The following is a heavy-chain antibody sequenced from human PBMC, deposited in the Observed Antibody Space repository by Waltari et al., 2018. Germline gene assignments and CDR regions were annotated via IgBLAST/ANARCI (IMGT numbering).Heavy chain of an antibody. CDR2: IYYSGRT. D-gene: IGHD6-13*01. V-gene: IGHV4-39*07. CDR1: GGSISSSSYY. Sequence: QLQLQESGPGLVKPSETLSLTCNVSGGSISSSSYYWGWIRQPPGKGLEWIGSIYYSGRTSYSPSLNIRVTISVDTSKNQFSLKLSSVTAADTAVYYCARERIAAPNWFDPWGQGTLVTVSS. CDR3: ARERIAAPNWFDP. J-gene: IGHJ5*02.